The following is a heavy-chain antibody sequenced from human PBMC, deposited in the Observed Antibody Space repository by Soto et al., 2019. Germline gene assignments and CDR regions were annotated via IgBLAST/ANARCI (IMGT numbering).Heavy chain of an antibody. D-gene: IGHD3-10*01. Sequence: QVQLVQSGVEVRRPGSSVKVSCKASGDTFKNCVISWVRQAPGQGLQWMGGIIPLFGTTDFGQRFQGRLTITTDESTTTAYMELSRLSSEDTATYYCAAELGFGKLSVVWGQGTTVIVSS. CDR1: GDTFKNCV. J-gene: IGHJ6*02. CDR3: AAELGFGKLSVV. V-gene: IGHV1-69*01. CDR2: IIPLFGTT.